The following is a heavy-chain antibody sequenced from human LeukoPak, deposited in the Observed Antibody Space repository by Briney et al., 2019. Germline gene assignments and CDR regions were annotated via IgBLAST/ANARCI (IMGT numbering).Heavy chain of an antibody. D-gene: IGHD1-1*01. CDR2: IYYNGNT. V-gene: IGHV4-39*07. J-gene: IGHJ5*02. CDR1: GGSISSSSYY. CDR3: ARDLTQRYRIPMWFDP. Sequence: SETLSLTCTVSGGSISSSSYYWGWVRQPPGKGLEWIGSIYYNGNTYYNPSLQSRVTISVDTSKNQFSLKVTSVTAADTAVYYCARDLTQRYRIPMWFDPWGQGTLVTVSS.